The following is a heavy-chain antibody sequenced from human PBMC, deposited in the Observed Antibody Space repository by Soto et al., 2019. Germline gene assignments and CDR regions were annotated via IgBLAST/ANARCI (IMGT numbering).Heavy chain of an antibody. CDR1: GGSISSGTSY. J-gene: IGHJ4*02. V-gene: IGHV4-31*03. Sequence: QVQLQESGPGLVKPSQTLSLTCTVSGGSISSGTSYWSWIRQRPGKGLEWIGYIFYSGSFYYTPSLRVRVMILADTSKNQFTLRLRSVTAADTAVYYCARAPETPSILGVALPYFFDYWGQGALVTVSS. CDR2: IFYSGSF. CDR3: ARAPETPSILGVALPYFFDY. D-gene: IGHD3-3*01.